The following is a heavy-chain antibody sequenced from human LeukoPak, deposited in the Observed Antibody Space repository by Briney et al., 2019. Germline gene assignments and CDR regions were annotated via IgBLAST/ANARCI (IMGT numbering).Heavy chain of an antibody. J-gene: IGHJ4*02. D-gene: IGHD2-8*01. CDR1: GGTFSSYA. V-gene: IGHV1-69*13. Sequence: SVKVSCKASGGTFSSYAISWVRQAPGQGLEWMGGIIPIFDTANYAQKFQGRVTITADESTSTAYMELSSLRSEDTAVYYCARVIMSDYPTNFDYWGQGTLVTVSS. CDR2: IIPIFDTA. CDR3: ARVIMSDYPTNFDY.